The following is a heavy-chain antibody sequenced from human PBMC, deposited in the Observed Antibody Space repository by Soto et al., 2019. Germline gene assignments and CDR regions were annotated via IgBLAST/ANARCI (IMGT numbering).Heavy chain of an antibody. CDR3: ARRDFWSGYYWAH. V-gene: IGHV4-39*01. J-gene: IGHJ4*02. D-gene: IGHD3-3*01. CDR1: GGSISCSSYY. Sequence: SETLSLTCTVSGGSISCSSYYWGWIRQPPGKGLEWIGSIYYSGSTYYNPSLKSRVTISVDTSKNQFSLKLSSVTAADTAVYYCARRDFWSGYYWAHWGQGTLVTVS. CDR2: IYYSGST.